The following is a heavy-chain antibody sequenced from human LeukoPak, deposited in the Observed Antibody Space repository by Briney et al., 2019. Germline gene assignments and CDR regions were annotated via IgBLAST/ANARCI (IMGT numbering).Heavy chain of an antibody. J-gene: IGHJ4*02. Sequence: ASVKVSCKATGYTLSNSGITWVRQAPGQGLEWMGWISAYNGNTNYAQKFRGRVTMTTDTSTSTAYMEVTRLRSDDTAVYYCASGVRWDFDYWGQGTLVTVSS. D-gene: IGHD1-26*01. V-gene: IGHV1-18*01. CDR2: ISAYNGNT. CDR3: ASGVRWDFDY. CDR1: GYTLSNSG.